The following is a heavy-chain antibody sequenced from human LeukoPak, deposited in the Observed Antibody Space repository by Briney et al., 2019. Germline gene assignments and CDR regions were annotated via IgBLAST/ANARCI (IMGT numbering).Heavy chain of an antibody. CDR3: ASVWNSYGHDY. CDR1: GFTFSSYA. Sequence: GRSLRLSWAASGFTFSSYAMHWVRQAPGKGLEWVAVISYDGSNKYYADSVKGRFTISRDNSKNTLYLQMNSLRAEDTAVYYCASVWNSYGHDYWGQGTLVTVSS. J-gene: IGHJ4*02. V-gene: IGHV3-30*04. D-gene: IGHD5-18*01. CDR2: ISYDGSNK.